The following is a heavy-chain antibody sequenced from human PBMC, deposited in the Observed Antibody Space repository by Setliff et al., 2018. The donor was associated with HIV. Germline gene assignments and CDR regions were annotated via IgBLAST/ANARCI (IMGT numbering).Heavy chain of an antibody. D-gene: IGHD2-15*01. CDR1: GFTFSNYW. J-gene: IGHJ4*02. V-gene: IGHV3-74*01. CDR2: IKGDGTST. Sequence: PGGSLRLSCAASGFTFSNYWMHWVRQAQGKGLVWVSRIKGDGTSTRYADSVKGRFTISRDNDKNTRYLQMNSLTTEDTAVYYCEREACRGGTCNDHGYWGQGTLVTVSS. CDR3: EREACRGGTCNDHGY.